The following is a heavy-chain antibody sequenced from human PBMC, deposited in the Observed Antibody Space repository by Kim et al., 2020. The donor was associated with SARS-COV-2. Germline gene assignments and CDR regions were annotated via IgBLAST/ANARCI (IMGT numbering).Heavy chain of an antibody. D-gene: IGHD4-17*01. CDR3: ARSYRLRPTPDAFDI. Sequence: GESLKISCKGSGYSFTSYWIGWVRQMPGKGLEWMGIIYPGDSDTRYSPSFQGQVTISADKSISTAYLQWSSLKASDTAMYYCARSYRLRPTPDAFDIWGQGTMVTVSS. CDR1: GYSFTSYW. V-gene: IGHV5-51*01. CDR2: IYPGDSDT. J-gene: IGHJ3*02.